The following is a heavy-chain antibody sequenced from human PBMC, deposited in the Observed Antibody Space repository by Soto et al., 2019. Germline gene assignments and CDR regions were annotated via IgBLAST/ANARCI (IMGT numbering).Heavy chain of an antibody. D-gene: IGHD3-10*01. Sequence: QLQLQESGPGLVKPSETLSLTCTVSGDSISSTTYYWGWIRQPPGKGLEWIGSIYSRGSTYYNPSLESRVTISVDTSNNHFSLKLTSVTAADTAVYYCARPHRSGQFVGFHIWGQGTMVTVSS. CDR3: ARPHRSGQFVGFHI. CDR1: GDSISSTTYY. CDR2: IYSRGST. J-gene: IGHJ3*02. V-gene: IGHV4-39*02.